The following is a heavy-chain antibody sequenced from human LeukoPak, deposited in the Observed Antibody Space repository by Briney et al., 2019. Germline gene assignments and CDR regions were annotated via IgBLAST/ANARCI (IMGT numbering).Heavy chain of an antibody. Sequence: GGSLRLSCSASGFTFSSYAMEWVRQVPGKGLEYVSGISSNGGSTYYADSVKGRFTISRDNSKNTLYLQMSSLRAEDTAVYYCVEDPMTTMTSHFDYWGQGTLVTVSS. V-gene: IGHV3-64D*06. CDR1: GFTFSSYA. CDR3: VEDPMTTMTSHFDY. CDR2: ISSNGGST. D-gene: IGHD4-17*01. J-gene: IGHJ4*02.